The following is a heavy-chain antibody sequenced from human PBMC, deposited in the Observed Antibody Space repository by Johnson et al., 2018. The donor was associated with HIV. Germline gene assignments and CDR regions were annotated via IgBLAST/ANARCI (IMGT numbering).Heavy chain of an antibody. Sequence: VQLVESGGGVVQPGGSLRLSCAASGFPFSSYGMHWVRQAPGKGLEWMAFIQYDGSNNYYADSVKGRFTISRDDSKNTLYLQMNSLKTEDTAVYYCTTLAESRSSRYAFDIWGQGTMVTVSS. CDR2: IQYDGSNN. V-gene: IGHV3-30*02. CDR3: TTLAESRSSRYAFDI. CDR1: GFPFSSYG. D-gene: IGHD6-6*01. J-gene: IGHJ3*02.